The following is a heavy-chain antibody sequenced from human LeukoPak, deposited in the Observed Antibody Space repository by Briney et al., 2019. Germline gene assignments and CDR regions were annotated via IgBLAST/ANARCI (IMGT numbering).Heavy chain of an antibody. CDR3: AREGDLVAVPHDAFDI. D-gene: IGHD2-8*02. J-gene: IGHJ3*02. CDR2: VSYSRSA. V-gene: IGHV4-59*01. Sequence: SETLSLTCTVSGGSMSNFYWTWIRQPPGKGLQFIGSVSYSRSANYNPSLKSRVTISEDTSKNQFTLQLSSVTAADTAVYFCAREGDLVAVPHDAFDIWGPGTMVTVSS. CDR1: GGSMSNFY.